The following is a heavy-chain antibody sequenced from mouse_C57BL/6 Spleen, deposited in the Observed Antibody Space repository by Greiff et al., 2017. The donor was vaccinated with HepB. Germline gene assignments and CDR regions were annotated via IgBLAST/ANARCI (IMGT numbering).Heavy chain of an antibody. CDR1: GFTFSDYG. Sequence: EVKLMESGGGLVKPGGSLKLSCAASGFTFSDYGMHWVRQAPEKGLEWVAYISSGSSTIYYADTVKGRFTISRDNAKNTLFLQMTSLRSEDTAMYYCARTTTVPYWYFDVWGTGTTVTVSS. V-gene: IGHV5-17*01. D-gene: IGHD1-1*01. CDR3: ARTTTVPYWYFDV. J-gene: IGHJ1*03. CDR2: ISSGSSTI.